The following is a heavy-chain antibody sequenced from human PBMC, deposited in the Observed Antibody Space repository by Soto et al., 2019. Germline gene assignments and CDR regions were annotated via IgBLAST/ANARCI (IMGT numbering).Heavy chain of an antibody. CDR3: ARLGGYYQAFDQ. CDR2: IYYSGST. D-gene: IGHD3-22*01. J-gene: IGHJ4*02. V-gene: IGHV4-59*08. Sequence: SETLSLTCPFSGCSISSYYGAWFRQPPGKGLEWIGYIYYSGSTTYHPSLKSRVTISVDTSKNQFSLNLTSVTAADTAVYYCARLGGYYQAFDQWGQGSLVTVSS. CDR1: GCSISSYY.